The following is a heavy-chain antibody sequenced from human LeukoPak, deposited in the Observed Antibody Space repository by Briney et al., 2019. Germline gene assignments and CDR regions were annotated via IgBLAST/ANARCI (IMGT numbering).Heavy chain of an antibody. CDR1: GYTFTGYY. Sequence: RASVKVSCKASGYTFTGYYMHWVRQAPGQGLEWMGWINPNSGGTNYAQKFQGGVTMTRDTSTSTAYMELRSLRSDDTAVYYCAGGTNYYDSSGYYQHAFDIWGQGTMVTVSS. CDR3: AGGTNYYDSSGYYQHAFDI. V-gene: IGHV1-2*02. D-gene: IGHD3-22*01. J-gene: IGHJ3*02. CDR2: INPNSGGT.